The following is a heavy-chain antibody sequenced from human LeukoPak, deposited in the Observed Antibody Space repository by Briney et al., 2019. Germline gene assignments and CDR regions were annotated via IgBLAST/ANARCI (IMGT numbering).Heavy chain of an antibody. V-gene: IGHV3-23*01. J-gene: IGHJ1*01. CDR3: VRHDSYIPF. Sequence: GGSLTLSCAASGFTFKNYAMSWVRQTPGMGLEWVSAISDNDGSTYYTDSVKGRFTISRDNSKDTVYLQMNNLRAADTALYLCVRHDSYIPFWGQGSLVTVSS. D-gene: IGHD5-18*01. CDR2: ISDNDGST. CDR1: GFTFKNYA.